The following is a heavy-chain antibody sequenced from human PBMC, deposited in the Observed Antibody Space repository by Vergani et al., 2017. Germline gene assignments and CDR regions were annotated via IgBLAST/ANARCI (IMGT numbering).Heavy chain of an antibody. CDR1: GDNFNNYW. Sequence: EVQLIQSGTEVRKPGESLKISCKDSGDNFNNYWIGWVRQMPGKGLEWMGIIHPADSDTRYSPSFQGQVTISVDKSISTAYLQRSSLRASDSAMYYCARLYGRDSSGSKYFDYWGQGTLVTVSS. V-gene: IGHV5-51*03. CDR2: IHPADSDT. D-gene: IGHD3-22*01. CDR3: ARLYGRDSSGSKYFDY. J-gene: IGHJ4*02.